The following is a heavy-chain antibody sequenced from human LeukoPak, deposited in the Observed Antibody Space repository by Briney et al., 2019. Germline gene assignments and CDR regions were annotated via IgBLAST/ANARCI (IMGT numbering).Heavy chain of an antibody. CDR3: AREDIVVVPAAIAYYYYYGMDV. D-gene: IGHD2-2*01. Sequence: GGSLRLSCAASGLTFSSYGMHWVRQAPGKGLEWVAVIWYDGSNKYYADSVKGRFTISRDNSKNTLYLQMNSLRAEDTAVYYCAREDIVVVPAAIAYYYYYGMDVWGQGTTVTVSS. J-gene: IGHJ6*02. CDR2: IWYDGSNK. CDR1: GLTFSSYG. V-gene: IGHV3-33*01.